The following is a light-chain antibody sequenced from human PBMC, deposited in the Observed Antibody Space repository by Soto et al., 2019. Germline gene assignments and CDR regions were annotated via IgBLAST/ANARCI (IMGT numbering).Light chain of an antibody. CDR2: DIF. V-gene: IGKV3D-15*01. CDR3: QQYNSSPLT. J-gene: IGKJ4*01. CDR1: KSVGSA. Sequence: EIVMTQSPATLSVSPGERANLSCRASKSVGSALAWYQQKPGQAPRLVIYDIFTRATGFPTRISGSGSGTEFTLTLSSLQSEDFAVYYCQQYNSSPLTFGGGTKVEIK.